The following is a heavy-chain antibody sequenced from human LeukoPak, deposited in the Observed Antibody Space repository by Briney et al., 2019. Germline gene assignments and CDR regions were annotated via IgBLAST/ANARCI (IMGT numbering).Heavy chain of an antibody. V-gene: IGHV1-2*02. CDR1: GYTFTNYY. Sequence: ASVKVSCKASGYTFTNYYMVWVRQASGQGLEWMGIINPSSGTTNYAQKFQGRVTMTRNTSISTACMELSRLRSDDTAVYYCARKIRLGELSLFDAFDIWGQGTMVTVSS. D-gene: IGHD3-16*02. J-gene: IGHJ3*02. CDR3: ARKIRLGELSLFDAFDI. CDR2: INPSSGTT.